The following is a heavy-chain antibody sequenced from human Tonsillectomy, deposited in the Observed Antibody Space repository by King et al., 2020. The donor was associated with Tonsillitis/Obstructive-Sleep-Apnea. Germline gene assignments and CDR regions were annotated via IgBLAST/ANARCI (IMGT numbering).Heavy chain of an antibody. Sequence: EVQLVESGGGLVQPGGSLRLSCAASGFTFSTYWMSWVRQTPGKGLEWVANMKQDGGVIYYVDSVKGRFTISRDNAKKSLYLQMNSLRVEDTAVYYCARDKVAGATKFDYWGQGTLVTVSS. CDR3: ARDKVAGATKFDY. CDR2: MKQDGGVI. D-gene: IGHD1-26*01. J-gene: IGHJ4*02. V-gene: IGHV3-7*01. CDR1: GFTFSTYW.